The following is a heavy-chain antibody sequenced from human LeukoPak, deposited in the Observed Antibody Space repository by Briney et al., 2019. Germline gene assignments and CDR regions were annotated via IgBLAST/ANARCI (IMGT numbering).Heavy chain of an antibody. CDR1: GLPLSDYW. CDR2: IKPDGGLE. D-gene: IGHD2-21*02. CDR3: AKDGGFYDFDS. J-gene: IGHJ4*02. Sequence: QPGGSLRLSCAASGLPLSDYWMSWVRQAPGKGLEWVDNIKPDGGLENYVESVKGRFNISRDNSKNTRYLQMYSLLVEDTAVYYFAKDGGFYDFDSWGQGTLGTVSS. V-gene: IGHV3-7*03.